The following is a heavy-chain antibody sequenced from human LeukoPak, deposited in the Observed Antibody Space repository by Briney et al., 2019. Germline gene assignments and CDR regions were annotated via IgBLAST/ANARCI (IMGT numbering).Heavy chain of an antibody. V-gene: IGHV4-61*02. CDR3: ARGGGSDWYFDL. CDR1: GGSISSGSYY. CDR2: IYTSGST. D-gene: IGHD3-16*01. J-gene: IGHJ2*01. Sequence: QPSQTLSLTCTVCGGSISSGSYYWSWIRQPAGKGLEWIGRIYTSGSTNYNPSLKSRVTISVDTSKNQFSLKLSSVTAADTAVYYCARGGGSDWYFDLWGRGTLVTVSS.